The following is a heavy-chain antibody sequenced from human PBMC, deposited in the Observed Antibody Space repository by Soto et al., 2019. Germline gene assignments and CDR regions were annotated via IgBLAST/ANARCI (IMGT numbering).Heavy chain of an antibody. D-gene: IGHD2-21*02. J-gene: IGHJ4*02. Sequence: QVQLVESGGGAVQPGRSLRLSCAASGFTFSNYAMHWVRQAPGKGLEWVTVISSDGNNKYYADSVKGRFTISRDNSKNTLYLQVISLRAEDTAVYYCARERRGGNSGYYLDYWGQGTLVTVSS. CDR2: ISSDGNNK. CDR1: GFTFSNYA. CDR3: ARERRGGNSGYYLDY. V-gene: IGHV3-30-3*01.